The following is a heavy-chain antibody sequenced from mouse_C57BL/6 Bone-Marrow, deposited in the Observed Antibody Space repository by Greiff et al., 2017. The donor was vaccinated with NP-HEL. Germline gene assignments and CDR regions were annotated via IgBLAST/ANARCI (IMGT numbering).Heavy chain of an antibody. CDR3: ARGHYYGSSYGTAWFAY. V-gene: IGHV1-19*01. Sequence: EVKLVESGPVLVKPGASVKMSCKASGYTFTDYYMNWVKQSHGKSLEWIGVINPYNGGTSYNQKFKGKATLTVDKSSSTAYMELNSLTSEDSAVYYCARGHYYGSSYGTAWFAYWGQGTLVTVSA. CDR2: INPYNGGT. CDR1: GYTFTDYY. D-gene: IGHD1-1*01. J-gene: IGHJ3*01.